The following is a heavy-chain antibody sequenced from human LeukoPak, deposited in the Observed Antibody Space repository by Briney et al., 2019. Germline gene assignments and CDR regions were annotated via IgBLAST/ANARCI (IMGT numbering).Heavy chain of an antibody. CDR1: GGSISSGSYY. CDR3: ARVYSSWYLDY. V-gene: IGHV4-61*02. D-gene: IGHD6-6*01. Sequence: SETLSLTCTVPGGSISSGSYYWIWIRQPAGKGLEWIGRIYTSGSTNYNPSLKSRVTISVDTSKNQFSLKLSSVTAADTAVYYCARVYSSWYLDYWGQGTLVTVSS. CDR2: IYTSGST. J-gene: IGHJ4*02.